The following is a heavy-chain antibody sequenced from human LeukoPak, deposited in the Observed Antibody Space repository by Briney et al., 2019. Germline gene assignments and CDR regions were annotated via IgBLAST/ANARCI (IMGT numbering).Heavy chain of an antibody. Sequence: PGGSLRLSCAASGFTFSSHGMHWVRQAPGKGLEWVAVIWYDGSNKYYADSVKGRFTIPRDNSKNTLYLQMNSLRVEDTAVYYCARWGNPRILDQWGQGILVTVSS. D-gene: IGHD2/OR15-2a*01. CDR2: IWYDGSNK. CDR1: GFTFSSHG. CDR3: ARWGNPRILDQ. V-gene: IGHV3-33*01. J-gene: IGHJ4*02.